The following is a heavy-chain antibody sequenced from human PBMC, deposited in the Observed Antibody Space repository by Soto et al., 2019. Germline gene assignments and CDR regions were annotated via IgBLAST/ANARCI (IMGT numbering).Heavy chain of an antibody. Sequence: QLQLQESGPGLVKPSETLSLTCTVSGGSISSSGYYWGWIRQPPGKGLEWIGYIYYSGNTYYNSSLKSRVIISVDTSKNHFSLKLNSVTAADTAVYYCARVGATRGNWFDPWGQGTLVTVSS. J-gene: IGHJ5*02. CDR3: ARVGATRGNWFDP. D-gene: IGHD1-26*01. V-gene: IGHV4-39*02. CDR1: GGSISSSGYY. CDR2: IYYSGNT.